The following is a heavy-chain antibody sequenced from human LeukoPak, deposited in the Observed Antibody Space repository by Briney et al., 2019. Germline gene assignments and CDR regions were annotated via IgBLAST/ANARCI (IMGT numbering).Heavy chain of an antibody. Sequence: PGGSLRLSCATSGFIFSSYGMNWVRQAPGKGLEWVSYISGGGSTTYYAGSVKGRFTISRDNSKNTLYLQMNSLRAEDTAVYYCAKLSYSSGWYEDYWGQGTLVTVSS. J-gene: IGHJ4*02. CDR1: GFIFSSYG. V-gene: IGHV3-23*01. CDR2: ISGGGSTT. CDR3: AKLSYSSGWYEDY. D-gene: IGHD6-19*01.